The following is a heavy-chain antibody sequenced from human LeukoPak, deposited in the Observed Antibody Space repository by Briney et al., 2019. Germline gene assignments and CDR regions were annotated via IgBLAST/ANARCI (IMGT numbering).Heavy chain of an antibody. CDR2: ITSSSRTTV. J-gene: IGHJ4*02. V-gene: IGHV3-21*04. D-gene: IGHD6-13*01. Sequence: GGSLLLSCEASGFTFITYNMNWVRQAPGKRPEWVSSITSSSRTTVYYADSVKGRFTISRDNAKKSLFLQMNSLRAEHTAVYYCARDLMGIAYRGAFYYWGQGTLVTVSS. CDR1: GFTFITYN. CDR3: ARDLMGIAYRGAFYY.